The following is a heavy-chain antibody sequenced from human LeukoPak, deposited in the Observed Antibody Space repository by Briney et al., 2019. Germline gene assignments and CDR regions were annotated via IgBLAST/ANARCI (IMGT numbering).Heavy chain of an antibody. CDR2: ISGSGGST. CDR1: GFTFSSYS. Sequence: PGGSLRLSCAASGFTFSSYSMNWVRQAPGKGLEWVSAISGSGGSTYYADSVKGRFTISRDNSKNTLYLQMNSLRAEDTAVYYCAKVGSVVQGVTPLDYWGQGTLVTVSS. J-gene: IGHJ4*02. D-gene: IGHD3-10*01. CDR3: AKVGSVVQGVTPLDY. V-gene: IGHV3-23*01.